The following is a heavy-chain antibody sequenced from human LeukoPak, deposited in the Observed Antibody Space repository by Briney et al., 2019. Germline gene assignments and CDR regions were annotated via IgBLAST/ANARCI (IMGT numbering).Heavy chain of an antibody. CDR1: GFTFSSYA. V-gene: IGHV3-7*04. CDR3: TRVGYIDEGIDY. D-gene: IGHD5-24*01. J-gene: IGHJ4*02. CDR2: IKQDGSKK. Sequence: GGSLRLSCAASGFTFSSYAMTWVRQAPGKGLEWVANIKQDGSKKSYVDSVKGRFTISRDNAKNSLYLQMNSLRAEDTAIYYCTRVGYIDEGIDYWGQGTLVTVSS.